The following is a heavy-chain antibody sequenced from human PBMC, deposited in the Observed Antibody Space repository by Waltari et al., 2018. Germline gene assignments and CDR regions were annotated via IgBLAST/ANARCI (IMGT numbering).Heavy chain of an antibody. CDR2: IYHSGST. J-gene: IGHJ5*02. V-gene: IGHV4-38-2*02. CDR1: GYSISSGYY. CDR3: ARDPTPLTMVQGPPNWFDP. D-gene: IGHD3-10*01. Sequence: QVQLQESGPGLVKPSETLSLTCAVSGYSISSGYYWGWIRQPPGKGLEWIGSIYHSGSTYYTPSLKSRVTISVDTSKNQFSLKLSSVTAADTAVYYCARDPTPLTMVQGPPNWFDPWGQGTLVTVSS.